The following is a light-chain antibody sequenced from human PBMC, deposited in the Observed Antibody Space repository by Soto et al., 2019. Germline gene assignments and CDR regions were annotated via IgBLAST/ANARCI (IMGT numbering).Light chain of an antibody. J-gene: IGKJ5*01. V-gene: IGKV1-39*01. CDR2: AAS. Sequence: DIELTQSPPCLSSSVGDIVTITCRASQTIDSYLNWFQQKPGMAPKLLIYAASKLQSGVPSRFRGSGSGTDFTLTIDTLQPDDFASYYCQQTRSGITFGQGTRLEIK. CDR1: QTIDSY. CDR3: QQTRSGIT.